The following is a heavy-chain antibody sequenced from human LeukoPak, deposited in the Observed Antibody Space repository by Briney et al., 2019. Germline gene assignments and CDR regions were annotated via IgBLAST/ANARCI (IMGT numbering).Heavy chain of an antibody. CDR2: INPSGGST. Sequence: ASVKVSCKASGYTFTSYYMHWVRQAPGQGLEWMGIINPSGGSTSYAQKFQGRVTMTRDMSTSTVYMELRRLRSDDTAVYYCARDMASSGWYRGWFDPGGQGTLVTVSA. CDR1: GYTFTSYY. V-gene: IGHV1-46*01. CDR3: ARDMASSGWYRGWFDP. J-gene: IGHJ5*02. D-gene: IGHD6-19*01.